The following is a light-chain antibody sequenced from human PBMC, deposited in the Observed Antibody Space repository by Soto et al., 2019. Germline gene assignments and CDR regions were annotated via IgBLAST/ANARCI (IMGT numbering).Light chain of an antibody. Sequence: QAVVTQEPSLSVSPGGTVTLTCGLNSGSVSTSYYPSWYQQTPGQAPRTLIFSTNTRSSGVPARFSGSILGDRAALTITGAQADDASAYFCVLYMGGGLYVFGPGTKVTVL. CDR1: SGSVSTSYY. V-gene: IGLV8-61*01. CDR3: VLYMGGGLYV. J-gene: IGLJ1*01. CDR2: STN.